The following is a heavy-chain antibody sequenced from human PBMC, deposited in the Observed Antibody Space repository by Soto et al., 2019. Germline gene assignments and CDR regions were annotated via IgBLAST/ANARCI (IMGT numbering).Heavy chain of an antibody. CDR1: GFTFSSYA. CDR2: ISASGAST. V-gene: IGHV3-23*01. CDR3: AKGTYGDYDL. Sequence: GGSLRLSCAASGFTFSSYAMSWVRQAPGKGLEWVSAISASGASTYYADSVKGWFTISRDNSKNTLYMEMNSLRAEDTAVYYCAKGTYGDYDLWGRGTLVTVSS. D-gene: IGHD4-17*01. J-gene: IGHJ2*01.